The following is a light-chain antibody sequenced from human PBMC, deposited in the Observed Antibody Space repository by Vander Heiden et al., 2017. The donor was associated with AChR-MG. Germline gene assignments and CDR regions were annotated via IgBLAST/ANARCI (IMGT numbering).Light chain of an antibody. Sequence: IQLTQSPSSLSASLGDRVIITCRASQATSNYLAWYQQKPGKAPKVLIYAASTLQSGVPSRFSGSGSGTDFTLTISSLQPEDVATYYCQQFTSFPRTFGQRTKVEIK. V-gene: IGKV1-9*01. CDR2: AAS. J-gene: IGKJ1*01. CDR3: QQFTSFPRT. CDR1: QATSNY.